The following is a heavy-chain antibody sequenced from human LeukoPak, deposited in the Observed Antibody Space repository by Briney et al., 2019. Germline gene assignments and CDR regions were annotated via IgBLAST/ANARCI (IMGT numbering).Heavy chain of an antibody. V-gene: IGHV1-69*01. J-gene: IGHJ4*02. CDR2: IIPIFGTA. D-gene: IGHD5-18*01. Sequence: SVKVSCKASGGTFSGYAISWVRQAPGQGLEWMGGIIPIFGTANYAQKFQGRVTITADESTSTAYMELSSLRSEDTAVYYCARDRGYSYGFLFFDYWGQGTLVTVSS. CDR3: ARDRGYSYGFLFFDY. CDR1: GGTFSGYA.